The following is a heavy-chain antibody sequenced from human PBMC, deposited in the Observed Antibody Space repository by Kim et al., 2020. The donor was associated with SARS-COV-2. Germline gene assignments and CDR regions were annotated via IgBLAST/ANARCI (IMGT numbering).Heavy chain of an antibody. D-gene: IGHD6-13*01. J-gene: IGHJ4*02. Sequence: SVKVSCKASGGTFSSYAISWVRQAPGQGLEWMGGIIPIFGTANYAQKFQGRVTITADESTSTAYMELSSLRSEDTAVYYCARDSWDHEMVAAAGTLGYWGQGTLVTVSS. V-gene: IGHV1-69*13. CDR3: ARDSWDHEMVAAAGTLGY. CDR1: GGTFSSYA. CDR2: IIPIFGTA.